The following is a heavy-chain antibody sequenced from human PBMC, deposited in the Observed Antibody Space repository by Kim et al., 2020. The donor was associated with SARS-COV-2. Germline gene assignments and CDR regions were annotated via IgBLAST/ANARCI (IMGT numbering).Heavy chain of an antibody. CDR3: ARDRQRGYEYYFDY. V-gene: IGHV6-1*01. J-gene: IGHJ4*02. D-gene: IGHD5-12*01. Sequence: AVAVKSRITINPDTSKNPFSLQLNSVTPEDTAVYYCARDRQRGYEYYFDYWGQGTLVTVSS.